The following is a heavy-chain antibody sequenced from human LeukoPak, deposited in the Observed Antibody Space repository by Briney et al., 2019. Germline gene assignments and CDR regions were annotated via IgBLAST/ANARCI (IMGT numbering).Heavy chain of an antibody. CDR2: IGGSGGGT. CDR1: GFTFSSYA. D-gene: IGHD6-19*01. Sequence: GGSLRLSCAASGFTFSSYAMSWVRQAPGKGLEWVSAIGGSGGGTYYADSVKGRFTISRDNSKNTLYLQMNSLRAEDTAVYYCAKDTPDDIAVAAPYFDYWGQGTLVTASS. J-gene: IGHJ4*02. CDR3: AKDTPDDIAVAAPYFDY. V-gene: IGHV3-23*01.